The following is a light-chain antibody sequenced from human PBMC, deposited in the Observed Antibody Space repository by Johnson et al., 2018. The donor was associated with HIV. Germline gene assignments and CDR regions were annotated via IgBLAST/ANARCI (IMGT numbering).Light chain of an antibody. Sequence: QPVLTQPPSVSAAPGQKVTISCSGSSSNIGNNYVSWYQQLPGTAPKLLIYDNNKRPSGIPDRFSGSKSGTSATLGITGLQTGDEADYYCGTWDSSLSACYPFGTVTKFTGL. J-gene: IGLJ1*01. CDR1: SSNIGNNY. CDR3: GTWDSSLSACYP. V-gene: IGLV1-51*01. CDR2: DNN.